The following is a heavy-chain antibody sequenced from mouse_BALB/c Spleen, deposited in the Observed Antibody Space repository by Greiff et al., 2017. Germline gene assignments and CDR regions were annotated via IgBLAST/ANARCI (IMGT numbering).Heavy chain of an antibody. CDR2: IDPANGNT. V-gene: IGHV14-3*02. J-gene: IGHJ4*01. D-gene: IGHD2-10*01. CDR1: GFNIKDTY. Sequence: EVQLQESGAELVKPGASVKLSCTASGFNIKDTYMHWVKQRPEQGLEWIGRIDPANGNTKYDPKFQGKATITADTSSNTAYLQLSSLTSEDTAVYYCARPYYPHAMDYWGQGTSVTVSS. CDR3: ARPYYPHAMDY.